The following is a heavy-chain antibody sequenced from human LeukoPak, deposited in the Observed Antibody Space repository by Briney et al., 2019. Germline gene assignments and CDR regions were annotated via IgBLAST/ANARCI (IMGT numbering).Heavy chain of an antibody. V-gene: IGHV3-11*01. CDR1: GFTFSDYY. CDR3: ARDLPNYDILTGYYTLGYGMDV. D-gene: IGHD3-9*01. J-gene: IGHJ6*02. CDR2: ISSSGSTI. Sequence: GGSLRLSCAASGFTFSDYYMSWIRQAPGKGLEWVSYISSSGSTIYYADSVKGRFTISRDNAKNSLYLQMNSLRAEDTAVYYCARDLPNYDILTGYYTLGYGMDVWGQGTLVTVSS.